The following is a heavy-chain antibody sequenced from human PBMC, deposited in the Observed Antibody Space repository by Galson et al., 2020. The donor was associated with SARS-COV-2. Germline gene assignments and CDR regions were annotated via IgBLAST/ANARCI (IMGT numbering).Heavy chain of an antibody. J-gene: IGHJ6*02. CDR1: GNPITSGAYY. CDR3: ARVDDYFGMDV. Sequence: SETLSLTCTVSGNPITSGAYYWSWIRQLPGQGLEWIGHIYHNGVTYYKPSLESQITLSVDTSKNQFSLKLSALTAADTAVYYCARVDDYFGMDVWGQGTIVTVSS. V-gene: IGHV4-31*01. CDR2: IYHNGVT.